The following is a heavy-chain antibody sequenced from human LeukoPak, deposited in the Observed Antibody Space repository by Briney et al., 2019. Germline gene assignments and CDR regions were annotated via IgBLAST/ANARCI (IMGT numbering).Heavy chain of an antibody. CDR1: GYTFTNFA. CDR3: ARGHYDSR. J-gene: IGHJ4*02. Sequence: GASVTVSCKGSGYTFTNFAMNWVRQAPGQGLEWMGWINTNTGNPTYAQGFTGRFVFTLDTSVSTAYLQINSLKAEGTAVYYCARGHYDSRWGQGTLVTVSS. V-gene: IGHV7-4-1*02. CDR2: INTNTGNP. D-gene: IGHD3-22*01.